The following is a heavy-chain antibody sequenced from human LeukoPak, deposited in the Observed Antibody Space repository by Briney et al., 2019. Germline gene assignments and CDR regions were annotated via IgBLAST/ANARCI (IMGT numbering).Heavy chain of an antibody. Sequence: GGSLRLSCVASGFTFVSHWMTWVRQAPGKGLEWVANINQDGSERYYVDSVKGRFTISRDNAKNSLYLQMNSLRAEDTAVYYCARDGRAYCGGDCYLDYWGQGTLITVSS. D-gene: IGHD2-21*02. CDR1: GFTFVSHW. CDR3: ARDGRAYCGGDCYLDY. V-gene: IGHV3-7*01. CDR2: INQDGSER. J-gene: IGHJ4*02.